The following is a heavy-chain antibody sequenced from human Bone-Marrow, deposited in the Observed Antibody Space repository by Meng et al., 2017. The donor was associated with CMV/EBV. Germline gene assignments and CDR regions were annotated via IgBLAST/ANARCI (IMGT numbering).Heavy chain of an antibody. CDR2: ISSSGSTI. CDR3: ASGTRSQYPPGI. Sequence: GEALKISCAASGFTFSDYYMSWIRQAPGKGLEWVSYISSSGSTIYYADSAKGRFTISRDNAKNSLYLQMNSLRAEDTAVDYCASGTRSQYPPGIWGQGTMVTVSS. CDR1: GFTFSDYY. V-gene: IGHV3-11*04. J-gene: IGHJ3*02. D-gene: IGHD2-2*01.